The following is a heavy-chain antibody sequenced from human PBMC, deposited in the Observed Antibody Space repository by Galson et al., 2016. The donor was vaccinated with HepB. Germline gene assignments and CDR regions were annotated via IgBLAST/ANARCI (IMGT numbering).Heavy chain of an antibody. CDR3: ARDIKGVGVTNWYFDL. CDR1: GYTFSTYN. D-gene: IGHD1-26*01. CDR2: ISAGSDNI. V-gene: IGHV1-3*01. J-gene: IGHJ2*01. Sequence: SVTVSCKASGYTFSTYNMHWVRQAPGQRLEWLGWISAGSDNIKYSRKLQDRLTITRDTSASPVYMVLSSLSYEDTAVYYCARDIKGVGVTNWYFDLWGRGTLVTASS.